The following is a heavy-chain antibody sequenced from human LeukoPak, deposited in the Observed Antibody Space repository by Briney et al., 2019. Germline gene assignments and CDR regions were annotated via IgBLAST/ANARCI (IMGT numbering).Heavy chain of an antibody. CDR2: INWNGGST. J-gene: IGHJ4*02. V-gene: IGHV3-20*04. CDR1: GFTFDDYG. CDR3: AMGVGAPEDLAVAADFDY. Sequence: GGSLRLSCTASGFTFDDYGMSWVRQAPGKGLEWVSGINWNGGSTGYADSVKGRFTISRDNAKNSLYLQMNSLRAEDTAVYYCAMGVGAPEDLAVAADFDYWGQGTLVTVSS. D-gene: IGHD6-19*01.